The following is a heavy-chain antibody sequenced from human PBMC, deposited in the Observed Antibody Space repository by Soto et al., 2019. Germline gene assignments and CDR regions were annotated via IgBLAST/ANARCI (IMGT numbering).Heavy chain of an antibody. CDR3: ARVQLRLGELSLWVRWRDYYYGMDV. V-gene: IGHV3-30-3*01. CDR2: ISYDGSNK. J-gene: IGHJ6*02. Sequence: GGSLRLSCAASGFTFSSYAMHWVRQAPGKGLEWVAVISYDGSNKYYADSVKGRFTISRDNSKNTLYLQMNSLRAEDTAVYYCARVQLRLGELSLWVRWRDYYYGMDVWGQGTTVTVSS. D-gene: IGHD3-16*02. CDR1: GFTFSSYA.